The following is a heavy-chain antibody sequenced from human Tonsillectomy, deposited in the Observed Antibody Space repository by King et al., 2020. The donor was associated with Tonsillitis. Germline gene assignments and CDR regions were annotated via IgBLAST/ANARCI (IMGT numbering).Heavy chain of an antibody. CDR3: AKDLTGAFDI. Sequence: VQLVESGGGVVQPGRSLRLSCAASGFTFSSYGMHWVRQAPGKGLEWVAVISYDGSNKYYADSVKGRFTISRDNSKNTLYLQMNSLRAEDTAVYYCAKDLTGAFDIWGQGTMVTVSS. D-gene: IGHD3-16*01. J-gene: IGHJ3*02. CDR2: ISYDGSNK. CDR1: GFTFSSYG. V-gene: IGHV3-30*18.